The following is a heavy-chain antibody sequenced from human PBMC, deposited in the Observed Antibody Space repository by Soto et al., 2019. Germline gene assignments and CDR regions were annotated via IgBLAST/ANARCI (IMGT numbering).Heavy chain of an antibody. J-gene: IGHJ2*01. CDR1: GFTFSSYA. CDR2: ISYDGSNK. Sequence: QVQLVESGGGVVQPGRSLRLSCAASGFTFSSYAMHWVRQAPGKGLEWVAVISYDGSNKYYADSVKGRFTISRDNSKNTLFLQMNSLRADDTDVYYCARPLWRDDYNWGYFDLWGRGTLVTVSS. CDR3: ARPLWRDDYNWGYFDL. V-gene: IGHV3-30-3*01. D-gene: IGHD4-4*01.